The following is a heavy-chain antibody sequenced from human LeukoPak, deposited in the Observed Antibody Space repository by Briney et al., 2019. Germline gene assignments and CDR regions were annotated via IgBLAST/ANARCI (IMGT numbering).Heavy chain of an antibody. CDR1: GFSFNTYA. J-gene: IGHJ4*02. D-gene: IGHD5-24*01. CDR2: ISSNGDST. Sequence: GWSLRLSCAASGFSFNTYAMHWVRQAPGKGLEYVPAISSNGDSTYYANSVKGRFTISRDNSRKTLFLQMGSLRAEDMAVYYCARDSGGDAYNDYFDSWGQGTLVTVSS. CDR3: ARDSGGDAYNDYFDS. V-gene: IGHV3-64*01.